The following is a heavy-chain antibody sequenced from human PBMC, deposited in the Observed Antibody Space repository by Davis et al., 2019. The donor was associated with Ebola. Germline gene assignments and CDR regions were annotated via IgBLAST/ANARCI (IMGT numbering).Heavy chain of an antibody. V-gene: IGHV4-59*08. CDR1: DGSISSHY. Sequence: SETLSLTCTVSDGSISSHYWTWIRQPPGKALEWIGYVYYSGTTNYNPSLKSRVTISVDTSKSQFSLRLDSVTAADTAVYYCARAQYVRLLDYWGQGTLVTVSS. D-gene: IGHD3-16*01. CDR2: VYYSGTT. J-gene: IGHJ4*02. CDR3: ARAQYVRLLDY.